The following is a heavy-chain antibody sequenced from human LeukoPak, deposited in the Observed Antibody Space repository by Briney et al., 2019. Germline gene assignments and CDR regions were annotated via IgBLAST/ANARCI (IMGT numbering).Heavy chain of an antibody. CDR3: ARGKADTIFGVVIQGFDY. J-gene: IGHJ4*02. Sequence: SVKVSCKASGGTFSSYAISWVRQAPGRGLEWMGGIIPIFGTANYAQKFQGRVTITTDESTSTAYMELSSLRSEDTAVYYCARGKADTIFGVVIQGFDYWGQGTLVTVSS. CDR2: IIPIFGTA. D-gene: IGHD3-3*01. CDR1: GGTFSSYA. V-gene: IGHV1-69*05.